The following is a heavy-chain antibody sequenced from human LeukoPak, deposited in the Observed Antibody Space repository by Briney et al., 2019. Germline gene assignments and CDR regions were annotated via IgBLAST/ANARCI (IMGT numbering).Heavy chain of an antibody. CDR2: ISYDGSNK. J-gene: IGHJ6*02. CDR1: GFTFTTYS. D-gene: IGHD2-2*01. V-gene: IGHV3-30-3*01. Sequence: PGGSLRLSCAASGFTFTTYSMHWVRQAPGKGLEWVSVISYDGSNKYYADSVKGRFTISRDNSKNTLYLQMNSLRAEDTAVYYCARDRSTPYGMDVWGQGTTVTVSS. CDR3: ARDRSTPYGMDV.